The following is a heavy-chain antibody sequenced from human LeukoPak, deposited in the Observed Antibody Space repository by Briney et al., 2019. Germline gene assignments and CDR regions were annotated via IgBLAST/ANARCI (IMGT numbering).Heavy chain of an antibody. CDR2: IYYSGST. V-gene: IGHV4-59*01. D-gene: IGHD3/OR15-3a*01. CDR3: ARQFRTGYFDY. CDR1: GGSISSYY. J-gene: IGHJ4*02. Sequence: SETLSLTCTVSGGSISSYYWRWIRQPPGKGLEWIGYIYYSGSTNYNPSLKSRVTISVDTSKNQFSLKLSSVTAADTAVYYCARQFRTGYFDYWGQGTLVTVSS.